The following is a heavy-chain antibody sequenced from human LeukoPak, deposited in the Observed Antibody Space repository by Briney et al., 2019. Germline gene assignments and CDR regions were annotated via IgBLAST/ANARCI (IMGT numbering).Heavy chain of an antibody. V-gene: IGHV3-74*01. CDR1: GFTFNSYW. D-gene: IGHD3-22*01. CDR3: VVWGEDSSGHRFDH. J-gene: IGHJ4*02. CDR2: INTDGSST. Sequence: GGSLRLSCAASGFTFNSYWMHWVRQAPGKGLLWVSRINTDGSSTHYADSVKGRLAISRDNAKNMLYLQMNGLRAEDTAVYYCVVWGEDSSGHRFDHWGQGTLVTVSS.